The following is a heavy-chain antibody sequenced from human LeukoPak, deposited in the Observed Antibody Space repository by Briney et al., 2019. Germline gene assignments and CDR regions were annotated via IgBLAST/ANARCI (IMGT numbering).Heavy chain of an antibody. CDR1: GYSFTSYW. J-gene: IGHJ5*02. CDR3: ARNYDNTHLNWFDP. CDR2: IYPGDSDT. D-gene: IGHD3-3*01. V-gene: IGHV5-51*01. Sequence: PGESLQISCKGSGYSFTSYWIGWVRQLPGKGLEWMGIIYPGDSDTIYSPSFQGQVTISADKSISTAYLQWSSLKASDTAMYYCARNYDNTHLNWFDPWGQGTLVTVSS.